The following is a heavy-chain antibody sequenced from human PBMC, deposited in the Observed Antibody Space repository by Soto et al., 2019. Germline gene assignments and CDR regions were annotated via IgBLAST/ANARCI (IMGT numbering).Heavy chain of an antibody. D-gene: IGHD1-1*01. V-gene: IGHV4-59*01. J-gene: IGHJ4*02. CDR3: ERPRLVGLTTWDYFDY. Sequence: ASETLSLTCNVSGGSISNYYWNWIRQPPGKRLEWIGYISDSGSTKYNPSLMSRVTISADMSKNQVSLKVKSVAAADTAIYYCERPRLVGLTTWDYFDYGAQETRVTVSS. CDR2: ISDSGST. CDR1: GGSISNYY.